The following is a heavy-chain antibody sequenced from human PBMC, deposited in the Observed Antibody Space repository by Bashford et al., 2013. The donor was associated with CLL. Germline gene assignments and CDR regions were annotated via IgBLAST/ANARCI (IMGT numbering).Heavy chain of an antibody. V-gene: IGHV4-34*01. CDR2: VNHSGRT. CDR1: GGSFSGYY. J-gene: IGHJ4*02. Sequence: SETLSLTCAVYGGSFSGYYWSWIRQPPREGAWSGLGKVNHSGRTNYNPSLKSRVTISVGTSKKQFSLRLRSVTAADTAVYYCARGTSTPTGGTYFNYWGRGNPGHRLL. D-gene: IGHD2-8*02. CDR3: ARGTSTPTGGTYFNY.